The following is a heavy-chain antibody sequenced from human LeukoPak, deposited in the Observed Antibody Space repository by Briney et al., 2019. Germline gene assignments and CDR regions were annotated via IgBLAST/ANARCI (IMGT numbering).Heavy chain of an antibody. Sequence: PGGSLRLSCAASGFTFSSYSMNSVRQAPGKGLEWVSSISSSSSYIYYADSVKGRFTISRDNAKNSLYLQMNSLRADDTAVYYCAPLANGGYPIDYWGQGTLVTVSS. D-gene: IGHD3-16*02. CDR2: ISSSSSYI. J-gene: IGHJ4*02. V-gene: IGHV3-21*01. CDR3: APLANGGYPIDY. CDR1: GFTFSSYS.